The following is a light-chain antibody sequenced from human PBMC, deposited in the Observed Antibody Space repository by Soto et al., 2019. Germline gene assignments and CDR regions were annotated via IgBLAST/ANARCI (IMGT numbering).Light chain of an antibody. CDR3: QQYNNWPPWT. Sequence: EVVMTQSPATLSVSPGERATLSCRASQSVSSNLAWYQQKPGQAPRLLIYGPSTRATGIPARFSGSGSGTEFALTISILQSEDFAVYYCQQYNNWPPWTFGQGTKVEIK. V-gene: IGKV3-15*01. CDR2: GPS. J-gene: IGKJ1*01. CDR1: QSVSSN.